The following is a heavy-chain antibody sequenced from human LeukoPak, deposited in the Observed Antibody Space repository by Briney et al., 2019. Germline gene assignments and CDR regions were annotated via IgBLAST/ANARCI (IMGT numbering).Heavy chain of an antibody. Sequence: ASVKDSCKASDYTFTIYGITWVRQAAGHGLEWMGWISAYKGHANYAKKFQDRVTMTTDTPTSTAYMELRSLRSEDRAVYYCARFSDWPLWYMHVWRKGTTVTVSS. V-gene: IGHV1-18*01. CDR2: ISAYKGHA. CDR3: ARFSDWPLWYMHV. CDR1: DYTFTIYG. D-gene: IGHD2-21*01. J-gene: IGHJ6*03.